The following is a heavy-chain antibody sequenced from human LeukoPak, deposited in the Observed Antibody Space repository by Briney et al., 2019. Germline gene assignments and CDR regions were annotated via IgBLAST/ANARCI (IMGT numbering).Heavy chain of an antibody. CDR3: AKEGYCSSTSCYEVLS. D-gene: IGHD2-2*01. V-gene: IGHV3-23*01. Sequence: GGSLRLSCAASGFTFSSYAMSWVRQAPGKGLEWVSAISGSGGSTYYADSVKGRFTISRDNSKNTLYLQMNSLRAEDTAVYYCAKEGYCSSTSCYEVLSWGQGTLVTVSS. J-gene: IGHJ5*02. CDR1: GFTFSSYA. CDR2: ISGSGGST.